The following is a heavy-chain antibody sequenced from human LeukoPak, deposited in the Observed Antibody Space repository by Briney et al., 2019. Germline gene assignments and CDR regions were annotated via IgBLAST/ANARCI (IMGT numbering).Heavy chain of an antibody. Sequence: SGTLSLTCAVSGDSISSSNWWSWVRPPPGKGLEWIGEIYHCGSTNYIPSLKSRVTISVDKSKNQFSLKLSSVTAADTAMYYCARGRYHQPLQFDYWGEGTLATVSS. CDR1: GDSISSSNW. J-gene: IGHJ4*01. V-gene: IGHV4-4*02. CDR3: ARGRYHQPLQFDY. CDR2: IYHCGST. D-gene: IGHD2-2*01.